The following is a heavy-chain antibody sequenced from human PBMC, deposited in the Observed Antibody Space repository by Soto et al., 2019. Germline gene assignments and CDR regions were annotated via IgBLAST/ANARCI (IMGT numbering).Heavy chain of an antibody. CDR1: GCSISSSSYY. CDR2: IYYSGST. CDR3: ARRYYDFWSGYPHVNWFDP. Sequence: QLQLQESGPGLVKPSETLSLTCTVSGCSISSSSYYWGWIRQPPGKGLEGIGSIYYSGSTYYNPSLKSRVTISVETSKNQFSLKLSSVTAADTAVYYCARRYYDFWSGYPHVNWFDPWGQGTLVTVSS. V-gene: IGHV4-39*01. J-gene: IGHJ5*02. D-gene: IGHD3-3*01.